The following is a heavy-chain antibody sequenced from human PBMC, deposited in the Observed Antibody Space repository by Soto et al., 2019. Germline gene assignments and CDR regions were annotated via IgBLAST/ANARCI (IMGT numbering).Heavy chain of an antibody. CDR3: ARVGRHKNLLTGFDN. Sequence: QVQLVESGGGVVQPGWSLRLSCVTSGFTFSDYAMHWVRQAPGKGLEWVAVIRPDGSNRYYADSVKGRFTISRDISKNPLYLLKSSLTADDTAVYFCARVGRHKNLLTGFDNWGQGTLGTVSS. CDR2: IRPDGSNR. D-gene: IGHD3-16*01. J-gene: IGHJ5*02. CDR1: GFTFSDYA. V-gene: IGHV3-33*01.